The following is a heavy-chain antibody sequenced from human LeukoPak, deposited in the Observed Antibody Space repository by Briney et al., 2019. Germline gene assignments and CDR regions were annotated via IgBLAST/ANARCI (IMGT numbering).Heavy chain of an antibody. CDR3: ARDAEGY. CDR1: GFTFSSYA. J-gene: IGHJ4*02. Sequence: GGSLRLSCAASGFTFSSYAMHWVRQAPGKGLEWVAVISYDGSNKYYADSVKGRFTISRDNSKNTLYLQMNSLRAKDTAVYYCARDAEGYWGQGTLVTVSS. V-gene: IGHV3-30*01. CDR2: ISYDGSNK.